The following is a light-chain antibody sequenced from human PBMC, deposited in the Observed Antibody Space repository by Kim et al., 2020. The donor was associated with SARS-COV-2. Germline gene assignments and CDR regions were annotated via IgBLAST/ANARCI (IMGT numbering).Light chain of an antibody. J-gene: IGKJ1*01. CDR3: QQSYSTPPT. Sequence: ASVGDRVTITCLASQSITIYLNWYQQKPGKAPKLLIYAASSLQSGVPSRFSGSGSGTDFTLTISSLQPEDFATYYCQQSYSTPPTFGQGTKVDIK. CDR1: QSITIY. V-gene: IGKV1-39*01. CDR2: AAS.